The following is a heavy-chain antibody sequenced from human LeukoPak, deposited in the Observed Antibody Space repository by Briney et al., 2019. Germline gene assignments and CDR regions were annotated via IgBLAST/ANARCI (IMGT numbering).Heavy chain of an antibody. Sequence: SETLSLTCTVSGGSIGNYYWSWIRQPAGKGLEWIGRIYSSGSTNYNPSLKSRVTVSLDTSKNQFSLKMNSLTAADTAVYYCARARPRAVSGGAFEIWGQGTLVTVSS. CDR2: IYSSGST. D-gene: IGHD3-10*01. CDR3: ARARPRAVSGGAFEI. CDR1: GGSIGNYY. J-gene: IGHJ3*02. V-gene: IGHV4-4*07.